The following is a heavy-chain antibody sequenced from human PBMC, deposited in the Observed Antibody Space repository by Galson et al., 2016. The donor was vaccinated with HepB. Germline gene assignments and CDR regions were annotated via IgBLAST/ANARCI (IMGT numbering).Heavy chain of an antibody. Sequence: SLRLSCAASGFTLSSYSMKWLRQTPGKGLEWVSYITSRSTAIYYADAVQGRFTISIDNARNSLYLQMHSLRAEDTAVYYCAREGTGSSSFIYYYYGMDVWGQGTTVTVSS. D-gene: IGHD6-13*01. CDR3: AREGTGSSSFIYYYYGMDV. V-gene: IGHV3-48*04. CDR1: GFTLSSYS. CDR2: ITSRSTAI. J-gene: IGHJ6*02.